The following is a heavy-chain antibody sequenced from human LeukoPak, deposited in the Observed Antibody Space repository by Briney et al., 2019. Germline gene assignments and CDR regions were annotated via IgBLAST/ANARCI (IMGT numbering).Heavy chain of an antibody. CDR3: AKESYSDSSLDY. CDR2: ISGSGGST. D-gene: IGHD5-12*01. V-gene: IGHV3-23*01. Sequence: PGGSLRLSCAASGFTFSTYAMSWVRQAPGKGLEWVSTISGSGGSTYYADSVKGRFTISRDNSKNTLYLQMNSLRAEDTAVYYCAKESYSDSSLDYWGQGTLVTVSS. J-gene: IGHJ4*02. CDR1: GFTFSTYA.